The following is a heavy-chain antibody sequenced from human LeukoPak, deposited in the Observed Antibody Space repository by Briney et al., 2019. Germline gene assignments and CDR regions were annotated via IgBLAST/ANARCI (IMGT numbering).Heavy chain of an antibody. V-gene: IGHV3-43*02. J-gene: IGHJ4*02. CDR3: ARGLRLGDLPLYRPSDY. Sequence: GGSLRLSCAASGFTFDDYAMHWVRQAPGKGLEWVSLISGGCGSTYYADSVKGRFTISRDNSKKSLYLQMNSLRTEDTALYYCARGLRLGDLPLYRPSDYWGRGTLVTVSS. CDR1: GFTFDDYA. CDR2: ISGGCGST. D-gene: IGHD3-16*02.